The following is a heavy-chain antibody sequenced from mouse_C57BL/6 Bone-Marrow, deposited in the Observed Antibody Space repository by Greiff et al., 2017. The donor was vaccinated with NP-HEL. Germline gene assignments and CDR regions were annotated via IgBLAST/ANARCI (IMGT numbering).Heavy chain of an antibody. J-gene: IGHJ4*01. CDR3: AREIEYYAVYYAMDY. Sequence: QVQLKQPGAELVKPGASVKLSCKASGYTFTSYWMHWVKQRPGQGLEWIGMIHPNSGSTNYNEKFKSKATLTVDKSSSTAYMQLSSLTSEDSAVYYCAREIEYYAVYYAMDYWGQGTSVTVSS. CDR2: IHPNSGST. V-gene: IGHV1-64*01. D-gene: IGHD1-1*01. CDR1: GYTFTSYW.